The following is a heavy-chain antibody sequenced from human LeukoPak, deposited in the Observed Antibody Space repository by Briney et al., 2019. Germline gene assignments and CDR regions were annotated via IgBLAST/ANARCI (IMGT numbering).Heavy chain of an antibody. J-gene: IGHJ5*02. D-gene: IGHD2-2*01. CDR2: INPNSGGT. V-gene: IGHV1-2*02. CDR3: ASLRWDIVVVPAGVPESEEDWFDP. CDR1: GYTFTGYY. Sequence: ASVKVSCKASGYTFTGYYMHWVRQAPGQGLEWMGWINPNSGGTNYAQKFQGRVTMTRDTSISTAYMELSRLRSDDTAVYYCASLRWDIVVVPAGVPESEEDWFDPWGQGTLVTVSS.